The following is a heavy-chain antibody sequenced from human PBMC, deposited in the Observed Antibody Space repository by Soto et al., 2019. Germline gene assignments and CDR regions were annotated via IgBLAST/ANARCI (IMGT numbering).Heavy chain of an antibody. CDR1: GFTFSSYA. V-gene: IGHV3-23*01. CDR2: ISGSGGST. J-gene: IGHJ4*02. D-gene: IGHD1-26*01. CDR3: ARRGSGSDYDY. Sequence: EVQLLESGGGLVQPGGSLRLSCAASGFTFSSYAMRWVRQAPVKGLEWVSAISGSGGSTYYADSVKGRFAISRDNSKNALWLQMNSLRAEDTAVYYCARRGSGSDYDYWGQGTLVTVSS.